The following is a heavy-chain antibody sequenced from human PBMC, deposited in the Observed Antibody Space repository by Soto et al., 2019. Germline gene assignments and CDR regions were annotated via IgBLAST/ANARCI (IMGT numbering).Heavy chain of an antibody. CDR1: GYSFTSYW. J-gene: IGHJ6*02. V-gene: IGHV5-10-1*01. Sequence: GEALKISCKGSGYSFTSYWISWVRQMPGKGLEWMGRIDPSDSYTNYSPSFQGHVTISADKSISTAYLQWSSLKASDTAMYYCARHEEGPGFQYYYGMDVWGQGTTVNVSS. CDR2: IDPSDSYT. CDR3: ARHEEGPGFQYYYGMDV. D-gene: IGHD3-10*01.